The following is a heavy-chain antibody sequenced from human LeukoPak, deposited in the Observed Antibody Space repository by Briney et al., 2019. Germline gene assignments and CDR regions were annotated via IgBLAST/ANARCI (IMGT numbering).Heavy chain of an antibody. CDR1: GFTFSSYE. V-gene: IGHV3-48*03. J-gene: IGHJ4*02. Sequence: GGSLRLSCAASGFTFSSYEMHWVRPAPGKGLEWVSYISSSGSTIYYADSVKGRFTISRDNAKNSLYLQMNSLRAGDTAVYYCARDYGGSSPFDYWGQGTLVTVSS. CDR3: ARDYGGSSPFDY. CDR2: ISSSGSTI. D-gene: IGHD4-23*01.